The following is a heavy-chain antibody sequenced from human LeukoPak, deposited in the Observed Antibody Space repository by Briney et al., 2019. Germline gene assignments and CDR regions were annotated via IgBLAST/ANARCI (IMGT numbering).Heavy chain of an antibody. D-gene: IGHD3-22*01. CDR2: ISSSSSYI. J-gene: IGHJ4*02. CDR1: GFTFSSYS. Sequence: GGSLRLSCAASGFTFSSYSMNWVRQAPGKGLEWVSSISSSSSYIYYADSVKGRFTISRDNAKNSLYLQMNSLRAEDTAVYYCARETTPDYDSSGPAFDYWGQGTLVTVSS. CDR3: ARETTPDYDSSGPAFDY. V-gene: IGHV3-21*01.